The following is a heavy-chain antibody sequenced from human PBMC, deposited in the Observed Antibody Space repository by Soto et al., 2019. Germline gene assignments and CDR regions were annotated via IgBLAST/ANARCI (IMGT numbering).Heavy chain of an antibody. CDR3: ARSDFWSRPEGY. CDR2: IYYSGST. V-gene: IGHV4-39*01. J-gene: IGHJ4*02. D-gene: IGHD3-3*01. CDR1: GGSISSSSYY. Sequence: QLQLQESGPGLVKPSETLSLTCTVSGGSISSSSYYWGWIRRPPGKGLEWIGSIYYSGSTYYNPSLKSRVTISVDTSKNQFSLKLSSVTAADTAVYYCARSDFWSRPEGYWGQGTLVTVSS.